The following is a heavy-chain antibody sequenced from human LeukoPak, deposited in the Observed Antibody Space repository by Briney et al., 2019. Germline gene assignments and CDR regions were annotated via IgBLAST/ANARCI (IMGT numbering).Heavy chain of an antibody. CDR1: GGSISSGGCY. CDR3: ARGGAYYYGSGSPGPYYFDY. D-gene: IGHD3-10*01. Sequence: SETLSLTCTVSGGSISSGGCYWSWIRQHPGKGLEWIGYIYYSGSTYYNPSLKSRVTISVDTSKNQFSLKLSSVTAADTAVYYCARGGAYYYGSGSPGPYYFDYWGQGTLVTVSS. CDR2: IYYSGST. V-gene: IGHV4-31*03. J-gene: IGHJ4*02.